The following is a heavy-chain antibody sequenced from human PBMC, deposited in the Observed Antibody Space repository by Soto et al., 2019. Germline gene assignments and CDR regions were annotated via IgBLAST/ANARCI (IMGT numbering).Heavy chain of an antibody. CDR2: INAGNGNT. CDR1: GYTFTSYA. J-gene: IGHJ4*02. CDR3: ARVRCEQWLRKTFAY. V-gene: IGHV1-3*01. D-gene: IGHD6-19*01. Sequence: ASVKVSCKASGYTFTSYAMHWVRQAPGQRLEWMGWINAGNGNTKYSQKFQGRVTITRDTSASTAYMELSSLRSEDTAVYYCARVRCEQWLRKTFAYRGQGTLVTVSA.